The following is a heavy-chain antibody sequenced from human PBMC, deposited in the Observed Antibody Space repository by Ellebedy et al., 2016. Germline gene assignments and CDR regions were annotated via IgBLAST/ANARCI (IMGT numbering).Heavy chain of an antibody. CDR1: GVSISSYH. Sequence: SETLSLTCTVSGVSISSYHWSWIRQPPGKGLEWIGYIYYSGSTNCNPSLKSRVNISVDTSKNQLSLKLSSVTAADTAVYYCAAGVGAVGYFDYWGQGTLVTVSS. V-gene: IGHV4-59*08. CDR3: AAGVGAVGYFDY. D-gene: IGHD6-19*01. J-gene: IGHJ4*02. CDR2: IYYSGST.